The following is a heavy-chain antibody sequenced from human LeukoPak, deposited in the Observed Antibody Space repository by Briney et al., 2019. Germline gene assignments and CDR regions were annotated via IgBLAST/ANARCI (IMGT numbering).Heavy chain of an antibody. J-gene: IGHJ3*02. CDR3: ARPTGTLDAFDI. D-gene: IGHD1-1*01. CDR1: GFTFDEYG. V-gene: IGHV3-20*04. Sequence: GGSLRLSCAASGFTFDEYGMSWVRQAPGKGLEWVSGINWNGGSTGYADSVKGRFTISRDNAKNSLYLQMNSLRAEDTALYYCARPTGTLDAFDIWGQGTMVTVSS. CDR2: INWNGGST.